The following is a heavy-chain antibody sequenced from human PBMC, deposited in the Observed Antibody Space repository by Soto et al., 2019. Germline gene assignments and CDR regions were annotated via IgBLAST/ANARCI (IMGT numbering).Heavy chain of an antibody. J-gene: IGHJ4*02. V-gene: IGHV4-61*01. D-gene: IGHD1-26*01. Sequence: QVQLQESGPGLVKPSETLSLTCTVSGGSVSSGSYYWSWIRQPPGKGLEWIGYIYYSGSTNYNPSLKSRVTISVDTSKNQFSLKLSSVTAADTAVYYCARDLDSGHDYWGQGTLVTVSS. CDR2: IYYSGST. CDR3: ARDLDSGHDY. CDR1: GGSVSSGSYY.